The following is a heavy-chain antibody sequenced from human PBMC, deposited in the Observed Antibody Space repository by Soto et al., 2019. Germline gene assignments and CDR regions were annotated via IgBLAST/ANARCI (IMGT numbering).Heavy chain of an antibody. CDR3: ARATLRYYAIDV. Sequence: VASVKVSCKASGYTFTNYAMHWVRQVPGQSPEWMGWINVGSGNTKSSQRFQGRVTITRDTAASTAYMELSSLRSEDTAVYYCARATLRYYAIDVWGQGTTVTVSS. CDR2: INVGSGNT. D-gene: IGHD3-16*01. V-gene: IGHV1-3*01. J-gene: IGHJ6*02. CDR1: GYTFTNYA.